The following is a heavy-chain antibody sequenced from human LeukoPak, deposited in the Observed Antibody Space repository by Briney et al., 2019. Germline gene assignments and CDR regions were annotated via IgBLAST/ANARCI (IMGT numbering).Heavy chain of an antibody. D-gene: IGHD3-16*01. CDR1: GFTFSGYW. CDR3: AKDAGGVMQKFDY. Sequence: GGSLRLSCVASGFTFSGYWMSWVRQAPGKGLEWVANIKQDGSEKNYADSVKGRFTISRDNSKNTLYLQMNSLRAEDTAVYYCAKDAGGVMQKFDYWGQGTLVTVSS. J-gene: IGHJ4*02. V-gene: IGHV3-7*01. CDR2: IKQDGSEK.